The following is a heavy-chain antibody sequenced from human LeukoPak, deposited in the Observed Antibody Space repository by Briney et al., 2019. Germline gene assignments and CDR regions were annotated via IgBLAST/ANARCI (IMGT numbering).Heavy chain of an antibody. J-gene: IGHJ4*02. V-gene: IGHV4-59*01. CDR1: GGSISSYY. CDR2: IYYSGST. D-gene: IGHD6-13*01. Sequence: SETLSLTCTVSGGSISSYYWSWIRQPPGKGLELIGYIYYSGSTNYNPSLKSRVTISVDTSKNQFSLKLSSVTAADTAVYYCARALFSSSWTLNFDYWGQGTLVTVSS. CDR3: ARALFSSSWTLNFDY.